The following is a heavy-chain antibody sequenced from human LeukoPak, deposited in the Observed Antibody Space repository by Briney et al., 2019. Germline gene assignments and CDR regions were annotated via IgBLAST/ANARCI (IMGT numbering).Heavy chain of an antibody. CDR3: ATDYGSGTYYTLDY. D-gene: IGHD3-10*01. CDR2: IYSGGRT. CDR1: GFIVSSKY. Sequence: GGSLRLSCAASGFIVSSKYMSWVRQAPGMGLEWVSIIYSGGRTYYADSVRGRFTISRDNSKNTLYLQMNSLRAEDTAVYYCATDYGSGTYYTLDYWGQGTLVTVSS. V-gene: IGHV3-53*01. J-gene: IGHJ4*02.